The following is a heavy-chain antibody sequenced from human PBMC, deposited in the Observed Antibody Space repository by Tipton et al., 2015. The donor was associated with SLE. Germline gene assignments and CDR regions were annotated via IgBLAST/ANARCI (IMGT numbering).Heavy chain of an antibody. D-gene: IGHD6-13*01. Sequence: QLVQSGAEVKKPGESLKISCKGSGYSFTSYWIGWVRQMPGKGLEWMGIIYPADSDTRYSPSFQGQVTISADKSITTAYLQWSSLKASDTAMYYCARLGSSSWYRDYVDYWGQGTLVTVSS. CDR2: IYPADSDT. V-gene: IGHV5-51*03. CDR1: GYSFTSYW. CDR3: ARLGSSSWYRDYVDY. J-gene: IGHJ4*02.